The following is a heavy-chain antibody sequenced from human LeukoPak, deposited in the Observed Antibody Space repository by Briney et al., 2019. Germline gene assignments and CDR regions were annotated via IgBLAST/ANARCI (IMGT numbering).Heavy chain of an antibody. J-gene: IGHJ5*02. V-gene: IGHV1-69*13. D-gene: IGHD6-6*01. CDR1: GGTFSSYA. CDR3: ARGAEAARNNWFDP. Sequence: ASVKVSCKASGGTFSSYAIGWVRQAPGQGLEWMGGIIPIFGTANYAQKFQGRVTITADESTSTAYMELSSLRSEDTAVYYCARGAEAARNNWFDPWGQGTLVTVSS. CDR2: IIPIFGTA.